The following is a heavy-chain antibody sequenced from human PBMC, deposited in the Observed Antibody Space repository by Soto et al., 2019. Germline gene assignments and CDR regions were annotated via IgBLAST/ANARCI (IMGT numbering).Heavy chain of an antibody. CDR1: GFTFSSYA. CDR2: ISYDGSNK. Sequence: TGGSLRLSCAASGFTFSSYAMHWVRQAPGKGLEWVAVISYDGSNKYYADSVKGRFTISRDNSKNTLYLQMNSLRAEDTAVYYCARDGGSDTAMDQYYYYGMDVWGQGTTVTVSS. V-gene: IGHV3-30-3*01. J-gene: IGHJ6*02. D-gene: IGHD5-18*01. CDR3: ARDGGSDTAMDQYYYYGMDV.